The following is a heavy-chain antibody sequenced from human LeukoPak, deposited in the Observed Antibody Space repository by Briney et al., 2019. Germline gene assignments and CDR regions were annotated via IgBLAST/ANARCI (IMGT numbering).Heavy chain of an antibody. CDR1: GFTFSSYW. Sequence: GGSPRLSCAASGFTFSSYWMHWVRQAPGKGLEWVSGIYWKSGIIGYADSVKGRFTISRHNAKDALYLQMNSLRAEDTALYYCVKDRSRGPRNVANILDFWGQGILVTVSS. V-gene: IGHV3-9*01. CDR3: VKDRSRGPRNVANILDF. CDR2: IYWKSGII. D-gene: IGHD2-8*01. J-gene: IGHJ4*02.